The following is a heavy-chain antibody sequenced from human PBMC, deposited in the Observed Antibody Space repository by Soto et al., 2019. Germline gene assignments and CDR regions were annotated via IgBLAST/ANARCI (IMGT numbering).Heavy chain of an antibody. D-gene: IGHD6-6*01. CDR3: TRQSYSSSSVLFDP. J-gene: IGHJ5*02. Sequence: PGGSLRLSCAASGFTFCGSAMHWVRQASGKGLEWVGRIRSKANSYATAYAASVKGRFTISRDDSKDTAYLQMNSLKTEDTAVYYCTRQSYSSSSVLFDPWGQGTLVTVSS. CDR2: IRSKANSYAT. V-gene: IGHV3-73*01. CDR1: GFTFCGSA.